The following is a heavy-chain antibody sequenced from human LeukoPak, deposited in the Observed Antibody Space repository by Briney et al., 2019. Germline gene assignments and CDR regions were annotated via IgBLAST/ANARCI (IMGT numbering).Heavy chain of an antibody. CDR3: ARDPSGRGMDV. J-gene: IGHJ6*02. V-gene: IGHV3-13*01. CDR2: VGIAGDT. CDR1: GFTFSSYD. D-gene: IGHD6-19*01. Sequence: GGSLRLSCAASGFTFSSYDMQWVRQVIGKGLEWVSAVGIAGDTHYSGSVKGRFTISRENAKNSLYLQMNSLRAGDTAVYYCARDPSGRGMDVWGQGTTVTVSS.